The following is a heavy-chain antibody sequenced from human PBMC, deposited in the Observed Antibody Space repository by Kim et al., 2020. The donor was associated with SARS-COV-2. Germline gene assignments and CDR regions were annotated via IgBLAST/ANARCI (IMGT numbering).Heavy chain of an antibody. J-gene: IGHJ5*02. CDR3: AKGLVRILWVETPSWFDP. Sequence: GGSLRLSCAASGFTFSSYAMSWVRQAPGKGLEWVSAISGSGGSKYYADSVKGRFTISRDNSKNTLYLQMNSLRAEDTAVYYCAKGLVRILWVETPSWFDPWGQGTLVTVSS. D-gene: IGHD6-13*01. V-gene: IGHV3-23*01. CDR1: GFTFSSYA. CDR2: ISGSGGSK.